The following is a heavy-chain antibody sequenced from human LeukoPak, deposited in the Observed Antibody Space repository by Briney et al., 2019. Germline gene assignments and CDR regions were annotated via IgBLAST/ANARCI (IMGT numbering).Heavy chain of an antibody. CDR2: IYYSGST. V-gene: IGHV4-39*01. Sequence: PSEALSLTCTVSGGSISSYYWGWIRQPPGKGLEWIGSIYYSGSTYYNPSLKSRVTISVDTSKNQFSLKLSSVTAADTAVYYCFRGVDVDYFDYWGQGTLVTVSS. D-gene: IGHD3-10*01. CDR3: FRGVDVDYFDY. J-gene: IGHJ4*02. CDR1: GGSISSYY.